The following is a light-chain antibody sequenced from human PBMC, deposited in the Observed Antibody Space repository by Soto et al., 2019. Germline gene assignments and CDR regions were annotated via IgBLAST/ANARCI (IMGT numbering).Light chain of an antibody. CDR3: QSYDRSLSGSV. CDR2: EVN. V-gene: IGLV2-14*01. Sequence: QSALTQPASVSGSPRQSITISCTGTSSDVGGYNYVSWYQQHPGKAPKLMIYEVNKRPSGVPDRFSGSRSGTSASLAITGLQAEDEADYYCQSYDRSLSGSVFGAGTKLTVL. J-gene: IGLJ1*01. CDR1: SSDVGGYNY.